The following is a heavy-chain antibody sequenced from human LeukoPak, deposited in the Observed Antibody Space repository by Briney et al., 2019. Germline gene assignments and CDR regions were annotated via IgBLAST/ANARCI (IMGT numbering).Heavy chain of an antibody. J-gene: IGHJ5*02. D-gene: IGHD3-10*01. CDR3: ARADITMIRGP. CDR1: GGSISSYY. V-gene: IGHV4-59*08. CDR2: IHYSGGT. Sequence: SETLSLTCTVSGGSISSYYWSWIRQPPGKGLEWIGYIHYSGGTNCNPSLKSRVTISVDPSKNQFSLKLTSVTAADTAVYFCARADITMIRGPWGQGTLVTVSS.